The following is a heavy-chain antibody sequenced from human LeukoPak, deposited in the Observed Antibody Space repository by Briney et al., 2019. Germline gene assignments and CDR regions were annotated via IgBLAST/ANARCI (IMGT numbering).Heavy chain of an antibody. CDR1: GFTFSSYC. V-gene: IGHV3-74*01. D-gene: IGHD6-19*01. Sequence: GGSLRLSCAASGFTFSSYCMHWVRQAPGKGLVWVSRINSDGSSTSYADSVKGRFTISRDNAKNTLYLQMNSLRAEDTAVYYCARDSSGWYVSYYYYYMDVWGKGTTVTVSS. CDR2: INSDGSST. J-gene: IGHJ6*03. CDR3: ARDSSGWYVSYYYYYMDV.